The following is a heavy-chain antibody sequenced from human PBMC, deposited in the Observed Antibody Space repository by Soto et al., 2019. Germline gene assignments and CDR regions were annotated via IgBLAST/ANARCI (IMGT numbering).Heavy chain of an antibody. V-gene: IGHV1-18*04. CDR2: ISAYNGNT. D-gene: IGHD4-4*01. J-gene: IGHJ6*02. Sequence: ASVKVSCKASGYTFTSYGISWVRQAPGQGLEWMGWISAYNGNTNYAQKLQGRVTMTTDTSTSPAYMELRSLRSDDTAVYYCALDGGDHSTGYYYGMDVCGQATTVTVSS. CDR1: GYTFTSYG. CDR3: ALDGGDHSTGYYYGMDV.